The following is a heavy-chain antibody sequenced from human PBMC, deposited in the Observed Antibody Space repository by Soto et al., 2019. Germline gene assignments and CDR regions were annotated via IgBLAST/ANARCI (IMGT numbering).Heavy chain of an antibody. V-gene: IGHV3-64*01. D-gene: IGHD6-6*01. CDR2: ISSNGVGT. Sequence: EVQLAESGGGLAQPGGSLRLSCAASGFTLSGYAMDWVRQAPGKGLEYVSGISSNGVGTYYANSVQGRFTISRDNSKNTVYLQMCSLRPEDMAVYYCARRARTDFYYMDIWGKGTTVTVSS. CDR3: ARRARTDFYYMDI. CDR1: GFTLSGYA. J-gene: IGHJ6*03.